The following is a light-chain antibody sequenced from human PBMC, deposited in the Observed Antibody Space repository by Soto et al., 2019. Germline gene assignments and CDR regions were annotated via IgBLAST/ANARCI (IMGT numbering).Light chain of an antibody. Sequence: DIQMTHYPYSLSGSLGYIFTISFQASHDITNFLNWYQQKPGKAPKLLIYDASNLETGVPSRFSGSGSGTDFTFTISSLQPEDIATYYCQQDDNLTLTFGGGAKEDIK. CDR1: HDITNF. V-gene: IGKV1-33*01. CDR2: DAS. CDR3: QQDDNLTLT. J-gene: IGKJ4*01.